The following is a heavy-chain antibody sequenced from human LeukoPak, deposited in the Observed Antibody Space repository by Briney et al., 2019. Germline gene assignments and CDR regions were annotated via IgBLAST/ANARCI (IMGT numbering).Heavy chain of an antibody. D-gene: IGHD2-21*02. CDR3: AREPAYCGGDCYTDY. CDR2: INPNSGGT. J-gene: IGHJ4*02. Sequence: ASVKVSCKASGYTFTGYYMHWVRQAPGQGLEWMGWINPNSGGTNYAQKFQGRVTMTRDTSISTAYMELSRLRSDDTAVYYCAREPAYCGGDCYTDYWGQGTLVTVSS. CDR1: GYTFTGYY. V-gene: IGHV1-2*02.